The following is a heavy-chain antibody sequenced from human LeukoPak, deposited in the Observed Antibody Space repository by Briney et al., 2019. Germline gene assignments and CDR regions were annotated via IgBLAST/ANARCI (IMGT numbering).Heavy chain of an antibody. J-gene: IGHJ4*02. Sequence: GGSLRLSCAASGFTFGDYYMSWIRQAPGKGLEWVSYICDSGRTIYYADSVKGRFTISRDNAKNSVYLQMNNLGAEDTAVYYCARDRLGDYDHSGYYDKWGQGTLVTVSS. CDR2: ICDSGRTI. D-gene: IGHD3-22*01. CDR3: ARDRLGDYDHSGYYDK. V-gene: IGHV3-11*01. CDR1: GFTFGDYY.